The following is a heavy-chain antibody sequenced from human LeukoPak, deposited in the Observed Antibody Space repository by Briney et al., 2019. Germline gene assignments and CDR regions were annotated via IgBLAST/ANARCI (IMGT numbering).Heavy chain of an antibody. CDR1: GGSIGSSTYY. CDR3: AREMRSPRGGFDY. J-gene: IGHJ4*02. Sequence: SETLSLTCTVSGGSIGSSTYYWGWIRQPPGMGLEWIGSMYYSGSTYYNTSLKSRITISVDTSKSQFSLKLRSVTAADTAVYYCAREMRSPRGGFDYWDQGTLVTVSS. V-gene: IGHV4-39*07. D-gene: IGHD3-10*01. CDR2: MYYSGST.